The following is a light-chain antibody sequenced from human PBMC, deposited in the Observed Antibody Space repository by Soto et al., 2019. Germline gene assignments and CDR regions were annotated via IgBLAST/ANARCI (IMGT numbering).Light chain of an antibody. Sequence: EIVLTQSPGTLSLSPGERATLSCMASQSVSSNYLAWHQQKPGQAPRLLIYGASSRATGIPDRFSGSGSGTDVTLTISRVEPDDFAVYYCKQHGSSPRTFGQGTKVDIK. J-gene: IGKJ1*01. CDR3: KQHGSSPRT. CDR2: GAS. V-gene: IGKV3-20*01. CDR1: QSVSSNY.